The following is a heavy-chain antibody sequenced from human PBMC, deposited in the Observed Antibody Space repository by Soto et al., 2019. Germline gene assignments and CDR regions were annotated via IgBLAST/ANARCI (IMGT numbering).Heavy chain of an antibody. J-gene: IGHJ6*04. CDR1: GESVGRGTNY. V-gene: IGHV4-61*01. CDR3: ARYLRGRADGFLYYYVMDV. Sequence: QVQLQESGPGLMKPSVTLSLICSVSGESVGRGTNYWSWVRKAPGRGLEWLGYIFDAATAIYNRSLERRVTISPDAAKNQVSLKLTSLTAADTAIYYCARYLRGRADGFLYYYVMDVWGKGTSVTVSS. CDR2: IFDAATA. D-gene: IGHD6-13*01.